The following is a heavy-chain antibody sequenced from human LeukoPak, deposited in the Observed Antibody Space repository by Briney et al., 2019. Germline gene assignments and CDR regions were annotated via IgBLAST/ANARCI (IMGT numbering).Heavy chain of an antibody. J-gene: IGHJ3*01. V-gene: IGHV4-4*07. D-gene: IGHD6-6*01. Sequence: PSETLSLTCNVSGASINSYCWCWIRQSDGGGLEFIGRGYTCGSPDYYHSPKRRVEMSAGTSKNQFSLKLRSVTAADTALYFCARVGGPVPAALEDAFDLWGQGILVTVSS. CDR2: GYTCGSP. CDR1: GASINSYC. CDR3: ARVGGPVPAALEDAFDL.